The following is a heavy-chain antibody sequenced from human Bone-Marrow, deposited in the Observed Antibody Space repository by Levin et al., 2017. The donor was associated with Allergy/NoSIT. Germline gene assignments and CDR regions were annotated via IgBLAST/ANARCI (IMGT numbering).Heavy chain of an antibody. D-gene: IGHD3-22*01. J-gene: IGHJ4*02. V-gene: IGHV3-11*05. Sequence: GGSLRLSCAASGFTFSDYYMNWIRQAPGKGLEWVSFISSGSRYTNYADAVKGRFTISRDNAENSLYLHMSSLRAEDTAVYYCARGDYYDTSGYDYWGQGTLVTVSS. CDR2: ISSGSRYT. CDR1: GFTFSDYY. CDR3: ARGDYYDTSGYDY.